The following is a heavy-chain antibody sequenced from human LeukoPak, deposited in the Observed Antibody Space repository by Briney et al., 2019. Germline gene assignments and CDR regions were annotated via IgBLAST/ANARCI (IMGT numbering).Heavy chain of an antibody. J-gene: IGHJ6*03. CDR1: GGSISSYY. Sequence: SDTLSLTCTVSGGSISSYYWSWIRQPPGKGLEWIGYIYYSGSTNYNPSLKSRVTISVDTSKNQFSLKLSSVTAADTAVYYCARGEGYDILTGYYPWPYMDVWGKGTTVTVSS. D-gene: IGHD3-9*01. CDR3: ARGEGYDILTGYYPWPYMDV. V-gene: IGHV4-59*07. CDR2: IYYSGST.